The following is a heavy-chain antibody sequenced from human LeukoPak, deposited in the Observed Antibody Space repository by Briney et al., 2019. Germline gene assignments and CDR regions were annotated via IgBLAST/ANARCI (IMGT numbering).Heavy chain of an antibody. CDR2: INAGNGNT. D-gene: IGHD3-22*01. V-gene: IGHV1-3*01. Sequence: RASVKVSCKASGYTFTSYAMHWVRQAPGQRLEWMGWINAGNGNTKYSQKFQGRVTITRDTSASTAYMELSSLRSEDTAVYYCARGADYYDSSGYDYFDYWGQGTLVTVSS. CDR1: GYTFTSYA. J-gene: IGHJ4*02. CDR3: ARGADYYDSSGYDYFDY.